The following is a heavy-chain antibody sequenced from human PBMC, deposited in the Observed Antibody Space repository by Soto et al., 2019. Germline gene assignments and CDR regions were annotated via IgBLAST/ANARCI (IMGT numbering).Heavy chain of an antibody. CDR3: ARLRRGDDFRTGYYFDT. CDR1: GDSMSSSSYY. J-gene: IGHJ4*02. D-gene: IGHD3-3*01. V-gene: IGHV4-39*02. Sequence: QLQLHESGPGLVKPSETLSLTCTVSGDSMSSSSYYWGWIRQPPGKGLEWIGYIYYNGISYSNPSLKSRPTISVALSKNHFSLRLSSVTASDTAVYYCARLRRGDDFRTGYYFDTWGQGSLVIVSS. CDR2: IYYNGIS.